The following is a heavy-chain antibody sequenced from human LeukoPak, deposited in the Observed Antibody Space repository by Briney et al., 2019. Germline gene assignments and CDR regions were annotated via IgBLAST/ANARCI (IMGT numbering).Heavy chain of an antibody. CDR3: ARGYSLYSSGRYFAFDI. D-gene: IGHD6-19*01. V-gene: IGHV4-59*01. Sequence: SETLSLTCTVSGGFISSYYWNWIRQPPGKGLEWIGYGGSTNYNPSLKSRVTISVDTSKNQFSLKLSAVTAADTAVYYCARGYSLYSSGRYFAFDIWGQGTMVTVSS. J-gene: IGHJ3*02. CDR2: GGST. CDR1: GGFISSYY.